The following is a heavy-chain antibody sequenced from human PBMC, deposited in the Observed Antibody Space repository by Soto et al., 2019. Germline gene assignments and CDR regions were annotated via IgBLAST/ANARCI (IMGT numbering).Heavy chain of an antibody. CDR3: ARTPTMVRGVTKYYYYYYMDV. J-gene: IGHJ6*03. Sequence: SETLSLTCAVSSGSISSRNWWSWVRQPPGKGLEWIGEIYHSGSTNYNPSLKSRVTISVDKSKNQFSLKLSSVTAADTAVYYCARTPTMVRGVTKYYYYYYMDVWGKGTTVTVSS. CDR2: IYHSGST. CDR1: SGSISSRNW. V-gene: IGHV4-4*02. D-gene: IGHD3-10*01.